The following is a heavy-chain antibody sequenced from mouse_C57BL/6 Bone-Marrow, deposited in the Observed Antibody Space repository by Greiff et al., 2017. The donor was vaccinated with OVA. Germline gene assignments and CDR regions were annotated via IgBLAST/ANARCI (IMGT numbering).Heavy chain of an antibody. V-gene: IGHV5-2*03. J-gene: IGHJ4*01. D-gene: IGHD3-1*01. CDR3: ARHPHRGAMDY. CDR2: INSDGGST. Sequence: EVKLVESGGGLVQPGESLKLSCESNEYEFPSHDMSWVRKTPEKRLELVAAINSDGGSTYYPDTMEGRFIISRDNTKETLYLQMSSLRSEDTDLYYCARHPHRGAMDYWGQGTSVTVSS. CDR1: EYEFPSHD.